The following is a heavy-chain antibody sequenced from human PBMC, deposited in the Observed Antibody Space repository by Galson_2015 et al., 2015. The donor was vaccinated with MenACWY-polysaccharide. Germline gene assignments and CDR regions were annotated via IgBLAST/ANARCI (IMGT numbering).Heavy chain of an antibody. CDR1: GFSFNTYA. V-gene: IGHV3-23*01. CDR3: ARDRGHSSRGSRYYFFYGMDV. Sequence: SLRLSCAASGFSFNTYAMTWVRQAPGKGLEWVSSLSATGGTIYYADSVKGRFAISRDNSKNALYLQMNSLRAEDTAVYYCARDRGHSSRGSRYYFFYGMDVWGQGTTVTVSS. J-gene: IGHJ6*02. D-gene: IGHD2-2*01. CDR2: LSATGGTI.